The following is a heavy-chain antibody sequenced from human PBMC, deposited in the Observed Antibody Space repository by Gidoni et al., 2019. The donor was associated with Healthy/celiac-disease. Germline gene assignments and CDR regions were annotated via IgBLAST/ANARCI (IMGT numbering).Heavy chain of an antibody. Sequence: EVQLVESGGGLVKPGGSLRLSCAASGFTFSSYSMNWVRQAPGKGLEWVSSISSSSSYIYYADSVKGRFTISRDNAKNSLYLQMNSLRAEDTAVYYCARVGYPSMVRGSWFSYYYGMDVWVQGTTVTVSS. CDR1: GFTFSSYS. CDR2: ISSSSSYI. CDR3: ARVGYPSMVRGSWFSYYYGMDV. J-gene: IGHJ6*02. D-gene: IGHD3-10*01. V-gene: IGHV3-21*01.